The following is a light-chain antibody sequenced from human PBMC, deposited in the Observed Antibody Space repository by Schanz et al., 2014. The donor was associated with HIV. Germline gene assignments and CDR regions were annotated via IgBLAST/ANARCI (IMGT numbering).Light chain of an antibody. Sequence: QSVLTQPPSASGTPGQRVTISCSGSSSNIGSNTVNWYQQFPGTAPKLLIYGNTQRPSGVPDRFSGSKSGTSASLAISGLQSEDEADYHCAAWDDSLKGPMFGGGTKLTVL. CDR1: SSNIGSNT. CDR2: GNT. CDR3: AAWDDSLKGPM. J-gene: IGLJ3*02. V-gene: IGLV1-44*01.